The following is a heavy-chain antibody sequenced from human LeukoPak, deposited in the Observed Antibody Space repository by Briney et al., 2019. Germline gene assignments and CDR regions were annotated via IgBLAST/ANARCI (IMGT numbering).Heavy chain of an antibody. CDR2: ISGRGGST. V-gene: IGHV3-23*01. D-gene: IGHD3-9*01. Sequence: PGGSLRLSCAASGFTFSSYAMSWVRQAPGKGLEWVSAISGRGGSTYYADSVKGRFTISRDNSKNTLYLQMNSLRAEDTAVYYCAKVLRYFDWLSSFDYWGQGTLVTVSS. J-gene: IGHJ4*02. CDR3: AKVLRYFDWLSSFDY. CDR1: GFTFSSYA.